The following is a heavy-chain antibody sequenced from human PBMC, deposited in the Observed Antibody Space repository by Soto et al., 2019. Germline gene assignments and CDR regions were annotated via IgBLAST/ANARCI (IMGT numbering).Heavy chain of an antibody. CDR2: ISYGGGTT. J-gene: IGHJ4*02. V-gene: IGHV3-23*01. D-gene: IGHD3-22*01. CDR3: AKNPGYYYDSTGYHFDY. Sequence: GGSLRLSCAASEFTFINYAMILVRQAPGKGLEWVSAISYGGGTTYYADSVKGRFTISRDNSKNTLYLQMNSLRAEDTAVYYCAKNPGYYYDSTGYHFDYWGQGTLVTVSS. CDR1: EFTFINYA.